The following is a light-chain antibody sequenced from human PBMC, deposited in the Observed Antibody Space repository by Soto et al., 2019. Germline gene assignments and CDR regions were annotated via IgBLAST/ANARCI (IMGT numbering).Light chain of an antibody. V-gene: IGLV2-14*03. Sequence: QSVLTQPASVSGSPGQSMTISCTGASSDVVCYNYVSWYQQHPGKAPKVMIYDVTNRPSGVSSRFSGSKSGNTASLTISGLQAEDEADYYCSSYTSSSASKYVFGTGTKGHRP. CDR1: SSDVVCYNY. CDR2: DVT. CDR3: SSYTSSSASKYV. J-gene: IGLJ1*01.